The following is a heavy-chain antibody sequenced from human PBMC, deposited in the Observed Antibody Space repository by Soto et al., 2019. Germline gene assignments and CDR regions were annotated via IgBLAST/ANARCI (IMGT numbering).Heavy chain of an antibody. CDR1: GGSFSGYY. J-gene: IGHJ4*01. D-gene: IGHD2-8*01. Sequence: NPSETLSLTCAVYGGSFSGYYWSWIRQPPGKGLEWIGEINHSGSTNYNPSLKSRVTISIDTSKNQFSLKLSSVTAADTAVYYCARATRYCTNGVCSTFEYWGQGTLVTVSS. V-gene: IGHV4-34*01. CDR2: INHSGST. CDR3: ARATRYCTNGVCSTFEY.